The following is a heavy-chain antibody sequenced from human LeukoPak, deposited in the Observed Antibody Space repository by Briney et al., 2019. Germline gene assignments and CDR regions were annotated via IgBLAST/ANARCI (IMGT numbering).Heavy chain of an antibody. D-gene: IGHD5-12*01. CDR3: ARAGYSDYDLTDY. V-gene: IGHV3-11*06. CDR1: GYTFSDYY. J-gene: IGHJ4*02. Sequence: GGSLRLSCAASGYTFSDYYMSWIRQAPGKGLEWVSYISASSSFTNYADSLKGRFTISRDNAKNSLSLQMNSLRAEDTAVYYCARAGYSDYDLTDYWGQGTLVTVSS. CDR2: ISASSSFT.